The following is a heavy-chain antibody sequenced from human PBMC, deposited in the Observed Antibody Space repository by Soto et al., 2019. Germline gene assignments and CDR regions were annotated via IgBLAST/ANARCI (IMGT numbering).Heavy chain of an antibody. D-gene: IGHD3-3*01. CDR2: IYCDDDN. Sequence: QITLKESGPTLVKPTQTLTLTCSFSGFSLSISGVGVGWIRQPPGKALEWLALIYCDDDNRYSPSLKSRLTITKDTSKDQVVLTMNNMDPVDTATYYCAPSPVTEWGAFDIWGQGTTVIVSS. CDR3: APSPVTEWGAFDI. V-gene: IGHV2-5*02. J-gene: IGHJ3*02. CDR1: GFSLSISGVG.